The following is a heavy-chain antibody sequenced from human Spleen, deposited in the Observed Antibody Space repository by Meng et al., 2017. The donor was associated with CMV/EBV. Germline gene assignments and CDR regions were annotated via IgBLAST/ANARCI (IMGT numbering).Heavy chain of an antibody. D-gene: IGHD5-12*01. J-gene: IGHJ4*02. Sequence: GESLKISCAASGFTFSSYAMHWVRQAPGKGLEWVAVISYDGSNKYYADSVKGRFTISRDNSKNTLYLQMNSLRAEDTAVYYCARPTYSGYDLYYFDYWGQGTLVTVSS. CDR3: ARPTYSGYDLYYFDY. V-gene: IGHV3-30-3*01. CDR1: GFTFSSYA. CDR2: ISYDGSNK.